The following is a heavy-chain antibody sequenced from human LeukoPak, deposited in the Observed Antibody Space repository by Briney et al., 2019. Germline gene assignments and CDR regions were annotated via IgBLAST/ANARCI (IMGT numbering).Heavy chain of an antibody. V-gene: IGHV1-69*06. CDR1: GGTFSSYA. Sequence: SVMVSCKASGGTFSSYAISWVRQAPGQGLEWMGGIIPIFGTANYAQKFQGRVTITADKSTSTAYMELSSLRYEDTAVYYCARSGRGTPEYYYYYYYMDVWGKGTTVTVSS. CDR2: IIPIFGTA. D-gene: IGHD2-15*01. J-gene: IGHJ6*03. CDR3: ARSGRGTPEYYYYYYYMDV.